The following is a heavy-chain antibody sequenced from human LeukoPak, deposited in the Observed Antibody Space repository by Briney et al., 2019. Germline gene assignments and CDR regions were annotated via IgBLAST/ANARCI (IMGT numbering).Heavy chain of an antibody. V-gene: IGHV3-23*01. D-gene: IGHD1-7*01. J-gene: IGHJ4*02. CDR1: GFTFSSYA. CDR3: AKDRSWNYYFDY. Sequence: GGSLRLSCAASGFTFSSYAMNWVRQAPGKGLEWVSAISGSGGSTYYADSVKGRFTISRDNSKNTLYLQMDSLRAEDTAVYYCAKDRSWNYYFDYWGQGTLVTVSS. CDR2: ISGSGGST.